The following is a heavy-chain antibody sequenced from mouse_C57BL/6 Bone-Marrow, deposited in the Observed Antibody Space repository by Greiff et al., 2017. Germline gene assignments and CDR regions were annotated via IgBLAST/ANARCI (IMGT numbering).Heavy chain of an antibody. CDR1: GFTIKDDY. J-gene: IGHJ2*01. CDR3: TTIRVTTVVADY. Sequence: VQLQQSGAELVRPGASVKLSCTASGFTIKDDYMHWVKQRPEQGLEWIGWIDPENGDTEYASKFQGKATITADTSSNTAYLQLSSLTSEDTAVYYCTTIRVTTVVADYWGQGTTLTVSS. V-gene: IGHV14-4*01. D-gene: IGHD1-1*01. CDR2: IDPENGDT.